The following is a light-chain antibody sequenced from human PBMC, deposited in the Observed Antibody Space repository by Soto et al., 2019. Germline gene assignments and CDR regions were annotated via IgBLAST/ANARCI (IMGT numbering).Light chain of an antibody. CDR1: QSVSSSY. V-gene: IGKV3-20*01. CDR2: GAS. CDR3: QQHGSSPRT. Sequence: LTPSEGTRAVSPGGGATGACRVSQSVSSSYLAWYQQKPGQAHRLLIYGASSRATGIPDRFTGSGSGTDFTLTITRLQPEDFAVYYCQQHGSSPRTFGQGTKVDIK. J-gene: IGKJ1*01.